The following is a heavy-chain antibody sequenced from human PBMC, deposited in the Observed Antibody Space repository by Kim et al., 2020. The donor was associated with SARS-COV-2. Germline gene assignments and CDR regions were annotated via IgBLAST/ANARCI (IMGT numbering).Heavy chain of an antibody. CDR1: GFILSSYA. D-gene: IGHD5-18*01. Sequence: GGYLRLSCAASGFILSSYAMHWVRQAPGKGLEWVAVISYDGSNKYYADSVKGRFTISRDNSKNTLYLQMNSLRAEDTAVYYCARVPTAMVIATLYYFDYWGQGTLIPVSS. V-gene: IGHV3-30*04. CDR2: ISYDGSNK. J-gene: IGHJ4*02. CDR3: ARVPTAMVIATLYYFDY.